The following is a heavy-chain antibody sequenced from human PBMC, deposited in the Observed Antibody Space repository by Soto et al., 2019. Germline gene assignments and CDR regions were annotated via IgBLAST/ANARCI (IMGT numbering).Heavy chain of an antibody. V-gene: IGHV1-8*01. CDR1: GYTFTSYD. CDR2: MNPNSGNT. J-gene: IGHJ4*02. D-gene: IGHD3-22*01. CDR3: AREAISGYSVFDY. Sequence: ASVKVSCKASGYTFTSYDINWVRHATGQGFEYLGWMNPNSGNTGYVKKFQGRVTMTRDTSMSTAYMELSSLRSEDTAVYYCAREAISGYSVFDYRGQRTLVTVSS.